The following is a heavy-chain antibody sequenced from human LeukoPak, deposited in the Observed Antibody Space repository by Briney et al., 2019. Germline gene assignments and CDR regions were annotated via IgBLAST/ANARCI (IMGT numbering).Heavy chain of an antibody. CDR2: INSDGSST. Sequence: GGSLRLSCAASGFTFSSYWMHWVRQAPGKGLVWVSRINSDGSSTSYADSVKGRFTISRDNAKNTLYLQMNSLRAEDTAVYYCARSDYGSGPPIDYWGQGTLVTVSS. CDR3: ARSDYGSGPPIDY. J-gene: IGHJ4*02. CDR1: GFTFSSYW. V-gene: IGHV3-74*01. D-gene: IGHD3-10*01.